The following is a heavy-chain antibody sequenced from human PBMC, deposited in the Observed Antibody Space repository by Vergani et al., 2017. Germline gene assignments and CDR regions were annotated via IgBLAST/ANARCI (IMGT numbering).Heavy chain of an antibody. J-gene: IGHJ1*01. V-gene: IGHV3-9*01. CDR1: GFTFEEHG. Sequence: EVQLVESGGELVQPGRPLRLSCTASGFTFEEHGMHWVRQAPGKGLEWVSGIHWNSDVVGYADSVKGRFTISRDNAKTTLYLQMNSLRDEDRGVYYCARISGGSAPYLHYWGQGTLVTVAS. CDR2: IHWNSDVV. D-gene: IGHD2-15*01. CDR3: ARISGGSAPYLHY.